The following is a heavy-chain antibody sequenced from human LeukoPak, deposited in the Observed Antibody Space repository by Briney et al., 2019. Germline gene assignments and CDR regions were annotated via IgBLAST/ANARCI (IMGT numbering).Heavy chain of an antibody. Sequence: ASVNVSCKASGYTFTSYGIRWVRQAPGQGLEWMERISVHSGQTNYVQKFQDRVTMTTDPSTSKAYMEFRSLGSGDMVVYYCAREGYYYHTSNGDDHWGQGTLVTVSS. D-gene: IGHD3-22*01. CDR3: AREGYYYHTSNGDDH. V-gene: IGHV1-18*03. CDR2: ISVHSGQT. J-gene: IGHJ5*02. CDR1: GYTFTSYG.